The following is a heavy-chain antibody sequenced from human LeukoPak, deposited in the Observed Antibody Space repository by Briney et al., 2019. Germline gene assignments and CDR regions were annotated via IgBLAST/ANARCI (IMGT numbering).Heavy chain of an antibody. D-gene: IGHD5-12*01. CDR3: AKDLSGGYDYFDY. CDR2: ISGGGGTT. Sequence: PGGSLRLSCAASGFTFSSYGMSWVRQAPGKGLEWVSAISGGGGTTYYTDSVKGRFTISRDNSKNTLYLQMNSLRAEDTAVYYCAKDLSGGYDYFDYWGQGTLVTVSS. V-gene: IGHV3-23*01. CDR1: GFTFSSYG. J-gene: IGHJ4*02.